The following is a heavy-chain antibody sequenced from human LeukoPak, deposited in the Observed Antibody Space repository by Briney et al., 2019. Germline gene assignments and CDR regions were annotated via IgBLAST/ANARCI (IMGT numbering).Heavy chain of an antibody. CDR1: GGPISSYY. V-gene: IGHV4-59*08. CDR2: IYYSGST. Sequence: SETLSLTCTVSGGPISSYYWSWIRQPPGKGLEWIGYIYYSGSTNYNPSLKSRVTISVDTSKNQFSLKLSSVTAADTAVYYCARHSSGYYYYGMDVWGQGTTVTVSS. D-gene: IGHD6-19*01. CDR3: ARHSSGYYYYGMDV. J-gene: IGHJ6*02.